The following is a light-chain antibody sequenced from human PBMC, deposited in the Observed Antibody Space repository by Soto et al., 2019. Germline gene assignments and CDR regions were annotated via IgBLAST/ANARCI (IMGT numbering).Light chain of an antibody. V-gene: IGKV1-12*02. J-gene: IGKJ3*01. Sequence: DIQMTQSPSSVSASVGDRVTITCRASQDISHWLAWYQQKPGKAPKLLIYAASSLQSGVPSRFSGSGSGTDFTLTISSLQPEDFATYYCQQANSFPWGTFGPGTKVDIK. CDR1: QDISHW. CDR2: AAS. CDR3: QQANSFPWGT.